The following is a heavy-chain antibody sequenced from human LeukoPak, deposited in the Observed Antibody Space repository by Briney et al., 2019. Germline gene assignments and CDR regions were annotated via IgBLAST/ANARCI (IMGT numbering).Heavy chain of an antibody. CDR3: ARGPYYYDSSGYYPTYYFDY. Sequence: ASVKVPCKASGYTFTSYYMHWVRQAPGQGLEWMGIINPSGGSTSYAQKFQGRVTMTRDTSTSTVYMELSSLRSEDTAVYYCARGPYYYDSSGYYPTYYFDYWGQGTLVTVSS. CDR1: GYTFTSYY. J-gene: IGHJ4*02. CDR2: INPSGGST. V-gene: IGHV1-46*01. D-gene: IGHD3-22*01.